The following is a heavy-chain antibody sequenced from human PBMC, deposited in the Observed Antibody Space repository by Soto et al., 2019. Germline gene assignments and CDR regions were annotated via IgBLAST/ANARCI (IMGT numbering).Heavy chain of an antibody. CDR2: ISSSSSYI. CDR3: ARDKAVAGTGWFDP. Sequence: GGSLRLSCAASGFTFSSYSMNWVRQAPGKGLEWVSSISSSSSYIYYADSVKGRFTISRDNAKNSLYLQMNSLRAEDTAVYYCARDKAVAGTGWFDPCGRGSLVTVSS. D-gene: IGHD6-19*01. V-gene: IGHV3-21*01. J-gene: IGHJ5*02. CDR1: GFTFSSYS.